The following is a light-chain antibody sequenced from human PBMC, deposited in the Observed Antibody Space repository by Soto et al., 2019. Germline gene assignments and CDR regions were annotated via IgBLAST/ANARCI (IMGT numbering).Light chain of an antibody. CDR2: DNN. J-gene: IGLJ3*02. CDR1: SSNIENNY. Sequence: QSVLTQPPSVSAAPRQKVTISCSGSSSNIENNYVSWYQQLPGTAPKLLIYDNNKRPPGIPDRFSGSKSGTSATLGITGLQTGDEADYYCGTWDSSLSAVVFGGGTKLTVL. CDR3: GTWDSSLSAVV. V-gene: IGLV1-51*01.